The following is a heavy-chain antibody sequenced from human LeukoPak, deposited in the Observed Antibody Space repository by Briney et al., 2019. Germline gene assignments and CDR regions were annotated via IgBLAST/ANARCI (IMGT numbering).Heavy chain of an antibody. CDR1: GFTFSSYS. V-gene: IGHV3-21*01. Sequence: GRSLRLSCAASGFTFSSYSMNWVRQAPGKGLEWVSSISSSSSYIYYADSVKGRFTISRDNAKNSLYLQMNSLRAEDTAVYYCARDKALMVRGSFDYWGQGTLVTVSS. D-gene: IGHD3-10*01. J-gene: IGHJ4*02. CDR2: ISSSSSYI. CDR3: ARDKALMVRGSFDY.